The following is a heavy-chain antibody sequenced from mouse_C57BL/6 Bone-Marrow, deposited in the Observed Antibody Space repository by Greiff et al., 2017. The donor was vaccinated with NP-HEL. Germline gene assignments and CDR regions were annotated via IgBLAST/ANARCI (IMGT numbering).Heavy chain of an antibody. CDR2: IDPENGDT. J-gene: IGHJ2*01. CDR1: GFNIKDDY. Sequence: EVQLQQSGAELVRPGASVKLSCTASGFNIKDDYMHWVKQRPEQGLEWIGWIDPENGDTEYASKFQGKATITADTSSNTAYLQLSSLTSEDTAVYYCTLITTVPHYFDYWGQGTTLTVSS. D-gene: IGHD1-1*01. V-gene: IGHV14-4*01. CDR3: TLITTVPHYFDY.